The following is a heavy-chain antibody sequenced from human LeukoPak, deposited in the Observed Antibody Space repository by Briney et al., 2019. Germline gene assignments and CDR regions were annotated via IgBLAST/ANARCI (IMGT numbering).Heavy chain of an antibody. J-gene: IGHJ4*02. CDR3: ARDQAAAGLFDY. CDR1: GGSISSNY. Sequence: SETLSLTCTVSGGSISSNYWSWIRQPPEKGLEWIGYIYYSGSSNYNPSLKSRVTISVDTSKNQFSLKLSSVTAADTAVYYCARDQAAAGLFDYWGQGILVTVSS. D-gene: IGHD6-13*01. V-gene: IGHV4-59*01. CDR2: IYYSGSS.